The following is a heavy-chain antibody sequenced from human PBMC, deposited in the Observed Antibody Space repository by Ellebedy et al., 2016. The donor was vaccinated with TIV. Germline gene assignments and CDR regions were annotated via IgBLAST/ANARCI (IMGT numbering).Heavy chain of an antibody. J-gene: IGHJ6*02. D-gene: IGHD1-1*01. Sequence: SETLSLTCTVSGGSISSSSYYWGWIRQPPGKGLEWIGSIYYSGSTYYNPSLKSRVTISVDTSKNQFSLQLNSVTPEDTAVYYCARDHSTTGTTTGPSVHYYGMDVWGQGTTVTVSS. V-gene: IGHV4-39*02. CDR3: ARDHSTTGTTTGPSVHYYGMDV. CDR2: IYYSGST. CDR1: GGSISSSSYY.